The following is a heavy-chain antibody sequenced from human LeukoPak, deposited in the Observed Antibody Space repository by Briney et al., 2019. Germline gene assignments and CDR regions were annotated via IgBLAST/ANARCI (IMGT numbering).Heavy chain of an antibody. CDR1: GYTFTSYD. CDR3: ARGKDGGCSGGSCFYYMDV. D-gene: IGHD2-15*01. V-gene: IGHV1-8*01. CDR2: MNPNSGNT. J-gene: IGHJ6*03. Sequence: ASVKVSCKASGYTFTSYDISWVRQATGQGLEWMGWMNPNSGNTGYAQKFQGRVTMTRNTSISTAYMELSSLRSEDTAVYYCARGKDGGCSGGSCFYYMDVWGKGTTVTISS.